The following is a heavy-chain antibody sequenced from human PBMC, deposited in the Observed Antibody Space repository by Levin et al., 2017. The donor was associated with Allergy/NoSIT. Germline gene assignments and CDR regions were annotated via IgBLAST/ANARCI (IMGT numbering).Heavy chain of an antibody. J-gene: IGHJ4*02. D-gene: IGHD6-13*01. Sequence: GESLKISCAASGFTFSSYGMHWVRQAPGKGLEWVAVISYDGSNKYYADPVKGRFTISRDNSKNTLYLQMNSLRAEDTAVYYCAKDSTAAGYGGPLDWGQGTLVTVSS. CDR1: GFTFSSYG. CDR2: ISYDGSNK. CDR3: AKDSTAAGYGGPLD. V-gene: IGHV3-30*18.